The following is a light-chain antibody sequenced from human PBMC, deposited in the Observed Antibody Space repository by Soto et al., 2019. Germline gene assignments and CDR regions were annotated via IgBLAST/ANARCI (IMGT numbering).Light chain of an antibody. V-gene: IGLV2-14*01. CDR2: EVS. CDR3: SSYSSSINVV. Sequence: QSVLTQPASVSGSPGQSITISCTGTSIDVGAYNYVSWYQQHPGKAPKLMIYEVSNRPSGVSNRFSGSKSGNTASLTISGLQAEDEADYYCSSYSSSINVVFGGGTKVTV. CDR1: SIDVGAYNY. J-gene: IGLJ2*01.